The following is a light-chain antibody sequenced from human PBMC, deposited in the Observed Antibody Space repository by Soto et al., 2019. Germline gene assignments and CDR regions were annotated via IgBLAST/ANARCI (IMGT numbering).Light chain of an antibody. CDR1: SSDVGAYNY. Sequence: QSALTQPPSASGSPGQSVTISCTGTSSDVGAYNYVSWYQQHTGKAPKLMIYEVSKRPSGVPDRFSGSKSTNTASLTVSGLQAEDEADYYCSSYAGSNNYVFGTGTKLTVL. CDR2: EVS. J-gene: IGLJ1*01. CDR3: SSYAGSNNYV. V-gene: IGLV2-8*01.